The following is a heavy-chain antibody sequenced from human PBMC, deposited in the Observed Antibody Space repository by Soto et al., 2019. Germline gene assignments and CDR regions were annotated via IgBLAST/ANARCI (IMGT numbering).Heavy chain of an antibody. Sequence: PSETLSLTCAVYGGSFSGYYWSWIRQPPGKGLEWIGEINHSGSTNYNPSLKSRVTISVDTSKNQFSLKLSSVTAADTAVYYCARVIAAAGNRLDTWGQGTLVNAS. CDR2: INHSGST. D-gene: IGHD6-13*01. V-gene: IGHV4-34*01. CDR3: ARVIAAAGNRLDT. J-gene: IGHJ5*02. CDR1: GGSFSGYY.